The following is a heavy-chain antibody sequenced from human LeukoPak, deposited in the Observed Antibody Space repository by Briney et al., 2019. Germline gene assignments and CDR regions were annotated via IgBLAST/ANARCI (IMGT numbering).Heavy chain of an antibody. CDR1: GSSFSTHA. V-gene: IGHV3-23*01. CDR3: AKDRMWCFDL. CDR2: ISGSGGST. J-gene: IGHJ2*01. Sequence: PGGSLRLSCAASGSSFSTHAMHWVRQAPGKGLEWVSAISGSGGSTYYADSVKGRFTISRDNSKNTLYLQMNSLRAEDTAVYYCAKDRMWCFDLWGRGTLVTVSS.